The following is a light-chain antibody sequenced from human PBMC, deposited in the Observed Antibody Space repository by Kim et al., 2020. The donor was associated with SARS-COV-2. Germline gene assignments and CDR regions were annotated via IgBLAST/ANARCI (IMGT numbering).Light chain of an antibody. Sequence: GRSVTISSPGTSGDVGSYNYISWYQQHPGNAPKLMIYEVSKRPSGVPDRFSGSKSGNTASLTVSGLQAEDEADYYCSSYAGSNNLVFGGGTQLTVL. CDR3: SSYAGSNNLV. CDR1: SGDVGSYNY. CDR2: EVS. J-gene: IGLJ2*01. V-gene: IGLV2-8*01.